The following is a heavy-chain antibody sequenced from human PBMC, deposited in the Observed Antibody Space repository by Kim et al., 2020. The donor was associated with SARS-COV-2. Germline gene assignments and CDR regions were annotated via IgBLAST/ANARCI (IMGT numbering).Heavy chain of an antibody. D-gene: IGHD2-15*01. CDR2: IDCGNGDT. V-gene: IGHV1-3*01. CDR3: LGGYYFDY. Sequence: ASVKVSCKTSGHTFTEDRIHWVRQAPGQRLEWMGGIDCGNGDTIYSQKFQGRVTFTTDTSASTGYMELSRLTSEDPAVFYCLGGYYFDYWGQGTLVTVSS. J-gene: IGHJ4*02. CDR1: GHTFTEDR.